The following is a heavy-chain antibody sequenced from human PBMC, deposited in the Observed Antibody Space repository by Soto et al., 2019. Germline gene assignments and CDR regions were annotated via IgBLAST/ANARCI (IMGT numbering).Heavy chain of an antibody. Sequence: EVSLVASGGGVVRPGGSLRLSCAASGFGFDEYGMSWVRQGPGKGLQWVSGINRHGDSTGYADSVKGRFTISRDNAKNSLYLQMNGLRAEDTAFYYCARDHRWGYEYGDYGDSWGQGTLVTVSS. CDR3: ARDHRWGYEYGDYGDS. CDR2: INRHGDST. V-gene: IGHV3-20*04. D-gene: IGHD4-17*01. CDR1: GFGFDEYG. J-gene: IGHJ4*02.